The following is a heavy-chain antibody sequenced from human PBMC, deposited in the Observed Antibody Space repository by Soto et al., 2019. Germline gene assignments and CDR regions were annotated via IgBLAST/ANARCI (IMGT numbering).Heavy chain of an antibody. D-gene: IGHD3-22*01. CDR3: AKRRAYYYDSSGYYHYFDY. CDR1: GFTFSSYA. Sequence: RLSCAASGFTFSSYAMSWVRQAPGKGLEWVSAISGSGGSTYYADSVKGRFTISRDNSKNTLYLQMNSLRAEDTAVYYCAKRRAYYYDSSGYYHYFDYWGQGTLVTVSS. J-gene: IGHJ4*02. CDR2: ISGSGGST. V-gene: IGHV3-23*01.